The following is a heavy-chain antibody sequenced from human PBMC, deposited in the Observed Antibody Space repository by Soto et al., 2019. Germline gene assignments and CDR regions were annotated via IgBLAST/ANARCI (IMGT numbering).Heavy chain of an antibody. Sequence: ASVKVSCTASGYTFTSYGISWVRQAPGQGLEWMGWISAYNGNTNYAQKLQGRVTMTTDTSTSTAYMELRSLRSDDTAVYYCAGGNPIVVVPAATDYYYYMDVWGKGTTVTVSS. CDR1: GYTFTSYG. CDR2: ISAYNGNT. CDR3: AGGNPIVVVPAATDYYYYMDV. V-gene: IGHV1-18*01. J-gene: IGHJ6*03. D-gene: IGHD2-2*01.